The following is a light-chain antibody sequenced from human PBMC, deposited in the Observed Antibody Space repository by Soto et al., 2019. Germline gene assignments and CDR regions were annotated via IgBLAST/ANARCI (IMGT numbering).Light chain of an antibody. V-gene: IGKV3-11*01. CDR2: DAS. Sequence: EIVLTQSPATLSLSPGERATLSCRASQSVSSYLAWYQQKPGQAPSLLIYDASNRATGIPARFSGSGSGTDFTLTISILEPEYFAVYDCQQRSNWPRGTFGQGTKVDIK. J-gene: IGKJ1*01. CDR1: QSVSSY. CDR3: QQRSNWPRGT.